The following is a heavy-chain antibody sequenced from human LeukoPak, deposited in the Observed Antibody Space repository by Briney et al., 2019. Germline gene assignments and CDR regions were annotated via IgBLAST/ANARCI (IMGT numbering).Heavy chain of an antibody. CDR1: GFTFSSYW. J-gene: IGHJ3*02. Sequence: QPGRSLRLSCEASGFTFSSYWMHWVRQAPGKGLVWVSRINSDGSSTGYADSVKGRFTISRDNAKNTLYLQMNSLRAEDTAVYYCARDEIEGQWLALGSAFDIWGQGTMVTVSS. D-gene: IGHD6-19*01. CDR2: INSDGSST. CDR3: ARDEIEGQWLALGSAFDI. V-gene: IGHV3-74*01.